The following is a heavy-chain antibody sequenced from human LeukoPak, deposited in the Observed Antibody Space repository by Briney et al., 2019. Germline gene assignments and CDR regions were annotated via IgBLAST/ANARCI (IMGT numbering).Heavy chain of an antibody. Sequence: ASPKISCKGSGYSFTDYWIGWVRQMPGKGLEWMGIIYPGDSETRSSPSFQGQVTISADKSISTAYLQWSSLKASDTAMYYCAASRSGATLGYYWGQGTLVTVS. J-gene: IGHJ4*02. CDR3: AASRSGATLGYY. CDR2: IYPGDSET. D-gene: IGHD2-15*01. CDR1: GYSFTDYW. V-gene: IGHV5-51*01.